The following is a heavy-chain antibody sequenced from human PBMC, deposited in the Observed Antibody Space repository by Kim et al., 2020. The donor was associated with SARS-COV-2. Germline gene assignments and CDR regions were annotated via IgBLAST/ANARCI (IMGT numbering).Heavy chain of an antibody. CDR2: NDK. J-gene: IGHJ4*02. V-gene: IGHV3-7*01. CDR3: ARSGNYYGY. D-gene: IGHD3-10*01. Sequence: NDKYYLDSVKGRFTISRDNAKNSLYLQMNSLRAEDTAVYFCARSGNYYGYWGQGTLVTVST.